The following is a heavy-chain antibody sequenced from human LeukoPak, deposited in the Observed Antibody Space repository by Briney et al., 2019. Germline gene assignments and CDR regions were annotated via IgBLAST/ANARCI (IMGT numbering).Heavy chain of an antibody. V-gene: IGHV3-30*19. CDR3: AREGYDFWSGYLDY. CDR1: RFTFSSYG. J-gene: IGHJ4*02. CDR2: ISYDGSNK. D-gene: IGHD3-3*01. Sequence: GGSLRLSCAASRFTFSSYGMHWVRQAPGKGLEWVAVISYDGSNKYYADSVKGRFTISRDNSKNTLYLQMNSLRAEDTAVYYCAREGYDFWSGYLDYWGQGTLVTVSS.